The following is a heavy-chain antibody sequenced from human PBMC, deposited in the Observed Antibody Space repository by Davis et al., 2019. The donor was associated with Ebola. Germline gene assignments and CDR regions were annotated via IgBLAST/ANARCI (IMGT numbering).Heavy chain of an antibody. J-gene: IGHJ6*02. V-gene: IGHV3-30-3*01. Sequence: PGGSLRLSCAASGFTFSSYAMHWVRQAPGKGLEWVAVISYDGSNKYYADSVKGRFTISRDNSKNTLYLQMNSLRAEDTAVYYCARDLRAYSSGYLPGMDVWGQGTTVTVSS. D-gene: IGHD6-19*01. CDR1: GFTFSSYA. CDR3: ARDLRAYSSGYLPGMDV. CDR2: ISYDGSNK.